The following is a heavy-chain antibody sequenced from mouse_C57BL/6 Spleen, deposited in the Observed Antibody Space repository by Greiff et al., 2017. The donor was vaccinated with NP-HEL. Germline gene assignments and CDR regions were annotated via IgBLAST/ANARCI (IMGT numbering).Heavy chain of an antibody. J-gene: IGHJ1*03. CDR2: IYPRDGST. CDR3: ARGAGFDV. CDR1: GYTFTSYD. V-gene: IGHV1-85*01. Sequence: VQLVESGPELVKPGASVKLSCKASGYTFTSYDINWVKQRPGQGLEWIGWIYPRDGSTKYNEKFKGKATLTVDTSSSTAYMELHSLTSEDSAVYFCARGAGFDVWGTGTTVTVSS.